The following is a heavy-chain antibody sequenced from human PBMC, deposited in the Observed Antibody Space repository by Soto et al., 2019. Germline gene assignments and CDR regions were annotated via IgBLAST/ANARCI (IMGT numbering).Heavy chain of an antibody. V-gene: IGHV1-46*01. J-gene: IGHJ6*04. Sequence: QVQLVQSGAEVKEPGASVKVSCKASGYTLTSYHMHWVRQAPGQGLEWMGVIDPSGASISDAQQFQARVTVTRDTSTSKASMELSSLRSEDTALYYCARGPPGGWNARHFALDVWGEGTTVTVSS. CDR2: IDPSGASI. CDR1: GYTLTSYH. D-gene: IGHD1-1*01. CDR3: ARGPPGGWNARHFALDV.